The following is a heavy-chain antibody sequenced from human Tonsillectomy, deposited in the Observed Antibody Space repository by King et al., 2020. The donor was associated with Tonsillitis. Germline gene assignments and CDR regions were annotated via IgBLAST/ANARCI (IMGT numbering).Heavy chain of an antibody. V-gene: IGHV3-20*04. CDR2: INWNGGST. J-gene: IGHJ3*02. Sequence: VQLVESGGGVVRPGGSQRLSCAASGFTFDDYGMSWVRQTPGKGLEWVSGINWNGGSTVYVDSMKGRITISRDNAKNSLYLQMNSLRAEDTALYYCARGFKDAFDIWGQGIMVTVSS. CDR1: GFTFDDYG. CDR3: ARGFKDAFDI.